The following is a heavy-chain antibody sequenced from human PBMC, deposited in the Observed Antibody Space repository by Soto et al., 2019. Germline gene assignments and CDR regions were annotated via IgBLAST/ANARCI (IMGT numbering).Heavy chain of an antibody. Sequence: GGSLRLSCAASGFTFSSYWMSWVRQAPGKGLEWVANIMQDGSEKYYVDSVKGRFTISRDNAKNSLYLQMNSLRAEDTAVYYCARLSSIAARDAFDIWGQGTMVTVSS. V-gene: IGHV3-7*03. CDR2: IMQDGSEK. D-gene: IGHD6-6*01. J-gene: IGHJ3*02. CDR1: GFTFSSYW. CDR3: ARLSSIAARDAFDI.